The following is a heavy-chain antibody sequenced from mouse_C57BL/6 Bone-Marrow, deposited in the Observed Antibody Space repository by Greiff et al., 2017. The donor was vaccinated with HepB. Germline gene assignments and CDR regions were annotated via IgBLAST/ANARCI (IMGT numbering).Heavy chain of an antibody. CDR1: GYTFTDYY. CDR3: ARRRSSGYEGFAY. CDR2: INPNNGGT. D-gene: IGHD3-2*02. V-gene: IGHV1-26*01. J-gene: IGHJ3*01. Sequence: EVKLMESGPELVKPGASVKISCKASGYTFTDYYMNWVKQSHGKSLEWIGDINPNNGGTSYNQKFKGKATLAVDKSSSTAYMELRSLTSEDSAVYYCARRRSSGYEGFAYWGQGTLVTVSA.